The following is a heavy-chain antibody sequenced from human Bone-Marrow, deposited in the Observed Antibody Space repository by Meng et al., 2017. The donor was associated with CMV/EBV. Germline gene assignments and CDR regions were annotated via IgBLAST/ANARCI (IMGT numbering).Heavy chain of an antibody. V-gene: IGHV4-39*07. CDR3: ARDKSGGKSPWYFDL. Sequence: ESLKISCTVSGGSISSSSYYWGWIRQPPGKGLEWIGSIYYSGSTYYNPSLKSRVTISVDTSKNQFSLKLSSVTAADTAVYYCARDKSGGKSPWYFDLWGRGTLVTVSS. CDR1: GGSISSSSYY. J-gene: IGHJ2*01. D-gene: IGHD2-15*01. CDR2: IYYSGST.